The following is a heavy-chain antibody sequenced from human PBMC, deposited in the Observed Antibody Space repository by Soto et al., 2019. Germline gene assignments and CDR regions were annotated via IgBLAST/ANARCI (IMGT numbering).Heavy chain of an antibody. V-gene: IGHV3-23*01. Sequence: GGSLRLSCAASGFTFSSYAMSWVRQAPGKGLEWVSAISGSGGSTYYADSVKGRFTISRDNSKNTLYLQMNSLRAEDTAVYYCAKDLLQFAPDYIWGSYQSDNWGQGTLVTVSS. CDR1: GFTFSSYA. CDR3: AKDLLQFAPDYIWGSYQSDN. D-gene: IGHD3-16*02. CDR2: ISGSGGST. J-gene: IGHJ4*02.